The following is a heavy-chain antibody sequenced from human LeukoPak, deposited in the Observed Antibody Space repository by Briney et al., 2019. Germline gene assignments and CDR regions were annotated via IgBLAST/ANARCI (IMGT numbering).Heavy chain of an antibody. CDR3: AREYYDILTGYSHYIPPFVY. V-gene: IGHV1-2*02. J-gene: IGHJ4*02. CDR1: GYTFTGYY. CDR2: INPNSGGT. Sequence: ASVKVSCKASGYTFTGYYMHWVRQAPGQGLEWMGWINPNSGGTNYAQKFQGRVTMTRDTSISTAYMELSRLRSDDTAVYYCAREYYDILTGYSHYIPPFVYWGQGTLVTVSS. D-gene: IGHD3-9*01.